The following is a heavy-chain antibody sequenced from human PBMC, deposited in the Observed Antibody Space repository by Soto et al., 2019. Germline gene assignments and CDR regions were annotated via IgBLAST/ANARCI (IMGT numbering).Heavy chain of an antibody. V-gene: IGHV3-72*01. CDR2: TRNKANSYNT. CDR3: ASSPGYRCSVGCLQYYFDY. Sequence: EVQLVESGGGLVQPGGSLRLSCAASGFTFSDHYMDWVRQAPGKGLELVGRTRNKANSYNTEYAASVKGRITISRDDSKNSLDLQMNSLSTEATAVYYCASSPGYRCSVGCLQYYFDYWGHGTLVTVAS. D-gene: IGHD5-12*01. CDR1: GFTFSDHY. J-gene: IGHJ4*01.